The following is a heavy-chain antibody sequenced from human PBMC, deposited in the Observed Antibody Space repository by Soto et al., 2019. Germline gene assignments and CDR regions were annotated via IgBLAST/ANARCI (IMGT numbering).Heavy chain of an antibody. Sequence: VGSLRLSCAASKFTFSNYGMHWVRQAPGKGLEWVALISYDGSHRYYADSVKGRFTISRDNSENTLYLQMNSLRAEDTAVYFCAKGGYGSGSYFNAPNYYYGMDVWGQGTTVTVS. CDR1: KFTFSNYG. V-gene: IGHV3-30*18. CDR3: AKGGYGSGSYFNAPNYYYGMDV. D-gene: IGHD3-10*01. J-gene: IGHJ6*02. CDR2: ISYDGSHR.